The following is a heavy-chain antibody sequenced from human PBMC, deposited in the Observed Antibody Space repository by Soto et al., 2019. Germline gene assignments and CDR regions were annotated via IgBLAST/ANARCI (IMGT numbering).Heavy chain of an antibody. CDR1: GLTFSSFD. CDR3: ARGSISGTTGFDY. Sequence: EVQLVESGGGLVQPGGSLRLSCEASGLTFSSFDMHWFRQPTGKGLEWVAGIGSAGDTYYSGSVKGRFTISRENAKNSLSLQMNSLRAGDTAVYYCARGSISGTTGFDYWGQGTLVTVSS. D-gene: IGHD1-7*01. CDR2: IGSAGDT. V-gene: IGHV3-13*01. J-gene: IGHJ4*02.